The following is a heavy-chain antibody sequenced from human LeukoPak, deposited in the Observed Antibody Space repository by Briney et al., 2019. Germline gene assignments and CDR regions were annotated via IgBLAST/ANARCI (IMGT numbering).Heavy chain of an antibody. CDR3: ASDYYDSILGF. CDR1: GFTVSSNY. Sequence: GGSLRLSCAASGFTVSSNYMSWVRQAPGKGLEWVSAISGSGGSTYYADSVKGRFTISRDNSKNTLYLQMNSLRAEDTAVYYCASDYYDSILGFWGQGTLVTVSS. J-gene: IGHJ4*02. V-gene: IGHV3-23*01. D-gene: IGHD3-22*01. CDR2: ISGSGGST.